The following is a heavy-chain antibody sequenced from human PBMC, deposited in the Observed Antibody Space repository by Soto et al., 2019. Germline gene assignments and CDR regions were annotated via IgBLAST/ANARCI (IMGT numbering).Heavy chain of an antibody. CDR1: GFTFSSYG. CDR2: IWYDGSNK. V-gene: IGHV3-33*01. J-gene: IGHJ6*02. CDR3: ARDKHYGMDV. Sequence: PGGSLRLSCAASGFTFSSYGMHWVRQAPGKGLEWVVVIWYDGSNKYYADSVKGRFTISRDNSKNTLYLQMNSLRAEDTAVYYCARDKHYGMDVWGQGTTVTVSS.